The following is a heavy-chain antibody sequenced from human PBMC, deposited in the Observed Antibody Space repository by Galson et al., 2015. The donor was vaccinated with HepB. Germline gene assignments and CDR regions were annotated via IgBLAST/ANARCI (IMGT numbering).Heavy chain of an antibody. CDR1: GFTFSSYA. D-gene: IGHD3-22*01. CDR2: ISGSSGST. J-gene: IGHJ3*02. CDR3: AKSRVVSYYYDRSGYSDDAFDI. V-gene: IGHV3-23*01. Sequence: SLRLSCAASGFTFSSYAMSWVRQAPGKGLEWVSSISGSSGSTYYADSAKGRFTISRDNSKNTLFLQMNSLRAEDTAVYYCAKSRVVSYYYDRSGYSDDAFDIWGQGTMGTVSS.